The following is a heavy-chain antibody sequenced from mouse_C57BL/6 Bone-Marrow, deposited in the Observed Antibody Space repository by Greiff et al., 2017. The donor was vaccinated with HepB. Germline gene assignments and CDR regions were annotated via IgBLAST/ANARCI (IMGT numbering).Heavy chain of an antibody. CDR1: GFTFSRYA. Sequence: EVNLVESGGGLVKPGGSLKLSCAASGFTFSRYAMSWVRQTPEKRLEWVATISDGGSYTYYPDNVKGRFPISRDNAKNNLYLQMSHLKSEDTAMYYCAREYFDVWGTGTTVTVSS. CDR2: ISDGGSYT. J-gene: IGHJ1*03. CDR3: AREYFDV. V-gene: IGHV5-4*01.